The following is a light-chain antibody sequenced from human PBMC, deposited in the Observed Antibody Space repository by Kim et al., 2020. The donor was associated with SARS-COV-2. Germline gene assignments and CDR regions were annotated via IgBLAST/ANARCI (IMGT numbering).Light chain of an antibody. J-gene: IGLJ1*01. Sequence: TNCCPGTSSHVSNCSYVSWYQQHPSKVPKLVIYGVTKSPSGVSNRFTGSKSGNTASLTNSGLQAGDEADYYCSSYSSSRTFVFGTGTRSPS. CDR2: GVT. V-gene: IGLV2-14*04. CDR3: SSYSSSRTFV. CDR1: SSHVSNCSY.